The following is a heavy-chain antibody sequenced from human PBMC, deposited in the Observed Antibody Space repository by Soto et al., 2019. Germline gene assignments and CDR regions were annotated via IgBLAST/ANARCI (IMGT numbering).Heavy chain of an antibody. Sequence: QVQLVESGGGLVKPGGSLRLSCAASGFTFSDYYMIWIRQAPGKGLEWVSYISSSGNSIYYADFVKGRFTISRDSAKNSLYLQMNSLRAEDTAVYYCARDYSDSSGFFGDYYGMDVWGQGTTVTVSS. D-gene: IGHD3-22*01. CDR3: ARDYSDSSGFFGDYYGMDV. J-gene: IGHJ6*01. CDR2: ISSSGNSI. V-gene: IGHV3-11*01. CDR1: GFTFSDYY.